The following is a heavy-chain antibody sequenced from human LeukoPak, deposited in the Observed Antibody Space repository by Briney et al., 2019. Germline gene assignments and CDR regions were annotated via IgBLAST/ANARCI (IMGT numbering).Heavy chain of an antibody. CDR1: GGSISSYY. CDR3: ARGVYIAAAQYAY. CDR2: IYYSGTT. D-gene: IGHD6-13*01. J-gene: IGHJ4*02. Sequence: KPSETLCLTCTVSGGSISSYYWSWIRQPPGKGLEWVGYIYYSGTTKYNPSLKSRVSISVDTSKNQFSLKLSSVTAADTAVYYCARGVYIAAAQYAYWGQGTLVTVSS. V-gene: IGHV4-59*01.